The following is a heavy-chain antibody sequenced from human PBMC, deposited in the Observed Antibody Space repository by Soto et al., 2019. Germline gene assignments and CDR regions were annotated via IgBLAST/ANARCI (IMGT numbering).Heavy chain of an antibody. Sequence: GSLRLSCAASGFTFSSYAMSWVRQAPGKGLEWVSAISGSGGSTYYADSVKGRFTISRDNSKNTLYLQMNGLRAEDTAVYYCAKDLMQDILTGYAYDYWGQGTLVTVSS. CDR2: ISGSGGST. CDR3: AKDLMQDILTGYAYDY. CDR1: GFTFSSYA. V-gene: IGHV3-23*01. J-gene: IGHJ4*02. D-gene: IGHD3-9*01.